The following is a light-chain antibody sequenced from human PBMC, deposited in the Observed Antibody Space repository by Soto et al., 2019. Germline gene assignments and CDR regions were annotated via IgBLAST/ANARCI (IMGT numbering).Light chain of an antibody. CDR2: DVS. CDR1: SSDVGGYNY. J-gene: IGLJ1*01. V-gene: IGLV2-14*01. CDR3: SSYTSSSTYV. Sequence: SALTQPASLAGAPGQSITLSRPGTSSDVGGYNYVSWYQQHPGKAPKLMIYDVSNRPSGVSNRFSGSKSGNTASLTISGLQAEDEADYYCSSYTSSSTYVFGTGTKVTVL.